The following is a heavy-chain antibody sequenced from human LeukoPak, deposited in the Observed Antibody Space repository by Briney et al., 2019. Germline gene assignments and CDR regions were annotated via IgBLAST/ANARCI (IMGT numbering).Heavy chain of an antibody. CDR2: IFYSGST. CDR1: GGSISSYY. J-gene: IGHJ3*02. CDR3: ARVGITGSFDI. Sequence: SETLSLTCTVSGGSISSYYWSWIRQPPGKGLEWIGYIFYSGSTDYNPSFKSRVTISLDTSKTHFSLKLSSVTAADTAVYYCARVGITGSFDIWGQGTMVTVSS. V-gene: IGHV4-59*01. D-gene: IGHD2-8*02.